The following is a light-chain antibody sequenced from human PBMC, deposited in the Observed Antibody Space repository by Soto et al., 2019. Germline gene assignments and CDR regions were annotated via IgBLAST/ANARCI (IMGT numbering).Light chain of an antibody. J-gene: IGLJ2*01. V-gene: IGLV3-1*01. CDR1: KLGDKY. CDR3: QAWDRSTVV. CDR2: QDT. Sequence: SSELTQPPSVSVSPGQTATITCSGDKLGDKYVCWYQQKPGQSPALVIFQDTRRPSGIPGRFSGSNSGNTATLTISGTQAMDEADYYCQAWDRSTVVFGGGTKLTVL.